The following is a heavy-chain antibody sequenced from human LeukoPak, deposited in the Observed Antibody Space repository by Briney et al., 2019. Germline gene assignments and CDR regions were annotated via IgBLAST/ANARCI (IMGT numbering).Heavy chain of an antibody. D-gene: IGHD4-23*01. J-gene: IGHJ4*02. CDR1: GGSISSGTYY. CDR2: IYYSGGT. Sequence: SETLSLTCTVSGGSISSGTYYWRWLRQPAGTGLEWPAYIYYSGGTIYNPSLKTRLTISRDTSKTQSSLRLGSVTAADTAVYYCVGEDDGGYRFDYWGQGTLVTVSS. CDR3: VGEDDGGYRFDY. V-gene: IGHV4-61*10.